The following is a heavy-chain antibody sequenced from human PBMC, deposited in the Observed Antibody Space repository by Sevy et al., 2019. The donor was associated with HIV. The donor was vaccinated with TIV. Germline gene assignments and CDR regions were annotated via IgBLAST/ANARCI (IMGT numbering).Heavy chain of an antibody. V-gene: IGHV3-30-3*01. CDR2: ISYDGSNK. Sequence: GGSLRLSCAASGFTFSSYAMHWVRQAPGKGLEWVAVISYDGSNKYYADSVKGRFTISRDNSKNTLYLQMNSLRAEDTAVYYCARDPSGGPLYYFDYWGQGTLVTVSS. J-gene: IGHJ4*02. CDR1: GFTFSSYA. CDR3: ARDPSGGPLYYFDY. D-gene: IGHD1-26*01.